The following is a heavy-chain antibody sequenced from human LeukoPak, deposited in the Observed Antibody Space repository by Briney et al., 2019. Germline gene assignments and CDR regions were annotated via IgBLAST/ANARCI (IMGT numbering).Heavy chain of an antibody. CDR3: ARMGDEELLDVEAEDY. CDR2: IYYDGNN. CDR1: GGLISVYY. J-gene: IGHJ4*02. V-gene: IGHV4-59*01. D-gene: IGHD2-15*01. Sequence: AETLSLTCTVSGGLISVYYWNWIRQPPGGGLEWIGYIYYDGNNNYSHAVKGQVTISMDKAKNQVSLRLSSVTADDTAVYYCARMGDEELLDVEAEDYWGQGTLVTVSS.